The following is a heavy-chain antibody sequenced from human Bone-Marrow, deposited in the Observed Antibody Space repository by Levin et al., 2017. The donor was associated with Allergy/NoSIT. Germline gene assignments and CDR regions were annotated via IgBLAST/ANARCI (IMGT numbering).Heavy chain of an antibody. CDR2: IHSSGST. Sequence: PSETLSLTCTVSGDYINGGTYYWNWIRQHPGTGLEWIGHIHSSGSTYYRPSLQSRLTMSLDASKNQFSLELTSVTAADTAIYYCAKGGAVAANWFDPWGPGTLVTVSS. J-gene: IGHJ5*02. CDR3: AKGGAVAANWFDP. V-gene: IGHV4-31*03. CDR1: GDYINGGTYY. D-gene: IGHD2-15*01.